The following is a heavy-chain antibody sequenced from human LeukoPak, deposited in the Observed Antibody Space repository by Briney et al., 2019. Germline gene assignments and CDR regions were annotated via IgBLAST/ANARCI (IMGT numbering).Heavy chain of an antibody. CDR3: ARWEGGSSHDFDY. J-gene: IGHJ4*02. CDR2: INHSGST. Sequence: KPSETLSLTCAVYGGSFSGYYWSWIRQPPGKGLEWIGEINHSGSTNYNPSLKSRVTISVDTSKNQFSLKLSSVTAADTAVYYCARWEGGSSHDFDYWGQGTQVTVSS. V-gene: IGHV4-34*01. CDR1: GGSFSGYY. D-gene: IGHD1-26*01.